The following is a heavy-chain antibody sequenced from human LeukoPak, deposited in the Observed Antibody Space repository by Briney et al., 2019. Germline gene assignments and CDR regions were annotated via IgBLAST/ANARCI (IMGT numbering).Heavy chain of an antibody. CDR3: AREGLRYFDWQVWNDAFDI. J-gene: IGHJ3*02. CDR1: GGSFSGYY. Sequence: SETLSLTCAVYGGSFSGYYWSWIRQPPGKGLEWIGEINHSGSTNYNPSLKSRVTISVDTSKNQFSLKLSPVTAADTAVYYCAREGLRYFDWQVWNDAFDIWGQGTMVTVSS. V-gene: IGHV4-34*01. D-gene: IGHD3-9*01. CDR2: INHSGST.